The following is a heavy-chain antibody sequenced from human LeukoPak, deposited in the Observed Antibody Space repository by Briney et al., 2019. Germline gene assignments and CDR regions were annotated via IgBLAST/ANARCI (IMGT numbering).Heavy chain of an antibody. D-gene: IGHD6-13*01. V-gene: IGHV3-7*01. CDR1: GFTFSNYW. J-gene: IGHJ4*02. CDR2: INRDGSEK. Sequence: GGSLGLSCAASGFTFSNYWMTWVRQAPGKGLEWVANINRDGSEKYYVDSVKGRFTISRDNAKNSLYLQMNSLSAEDTAVYYCARGGYSSSWFWNYWGQGTLVTVSS. CDR3: ARGGYSSSWFWNY.